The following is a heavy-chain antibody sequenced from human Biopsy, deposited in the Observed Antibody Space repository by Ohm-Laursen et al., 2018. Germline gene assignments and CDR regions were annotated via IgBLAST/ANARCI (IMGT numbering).Heavy chain of an antibody. Sequence: SLRLSCAASGFAFRSSWMYWVRQGPGKGLEWVSRLYSDGNFINYADSVKGRFTISRDNAKNTLYLQMNGLRAEDTGVYYCGSSIHLGYWGRGTLVTVSS. CDR1: GFAFRSSW. CDR2: LYSDGNFI. J-gene: IGHJ4*02. CDR3: GSSIHLGY. V-gene: IGHV3-74*01. D-gene: IGHD3-3*02.